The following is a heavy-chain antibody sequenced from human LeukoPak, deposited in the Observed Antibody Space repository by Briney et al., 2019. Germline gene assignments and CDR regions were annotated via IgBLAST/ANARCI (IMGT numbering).Heavy chain of an antibody. J-gene: IGHJ6*04. CDR2: ISYDGSIE. V-gene: IGHV3-30-3*01. D-gene: IGHD2-2*01. CDR3: ARGGIILVPAAYYV. Sequence: GGSLRLSCAASGFNLFSYALHWVRQAPGKGLEWVAVISYDGSIEFYADSVKGRFTISRDNSKNTLYLQMISLRAEDTAVYYCARGGIILVPAAYYVWGKGTTVTVSS. CDR1: GFNLFSYA.